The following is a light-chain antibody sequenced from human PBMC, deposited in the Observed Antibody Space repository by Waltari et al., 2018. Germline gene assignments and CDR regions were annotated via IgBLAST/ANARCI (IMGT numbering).Light chain of an antibody. CDR2: LNSDGSH. Sequence: QLVLTQSPSASASLGASVKLTCTLSSGHSSYGIAWHQQQPEKGPRYLMKLNSDGSHNKGDGIPDRCSGSSSGAERYLTISSLQSEDEADYYCQTWGTGLLVFGGGTKLTVL. CDR3: QTWGTGLLV. V-gene: IGLV4-69*01. CDR1: SGHSSYG. J-gene: IGLJ3*02.